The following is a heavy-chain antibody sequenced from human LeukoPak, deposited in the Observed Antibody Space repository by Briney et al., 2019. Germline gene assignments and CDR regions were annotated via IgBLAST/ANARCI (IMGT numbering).Heavy chain of an antibody. D-gene: IGHD6-6*01. CDR2: IIPILGTA. Sequence: SVKVSCKASGGTFSSYAISWVRQAPGQGLEWMGGIIPILGTANYAQKFQGRVTITADESTSTAYMELSSLRSEDTAVYYCARGGREYSSSALDYWGQGTLVTVSS. J-gene: IGHJ4*02. CDR3: ARGGREYSSSALDY. CDR1: GGTFSSYA. V-gene: IGHV1-69*13.